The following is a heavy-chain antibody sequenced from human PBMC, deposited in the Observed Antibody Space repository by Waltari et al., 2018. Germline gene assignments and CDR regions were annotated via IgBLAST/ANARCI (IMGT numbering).Heavy chain of an antibody. D-gene: IGHD3-3*01. V-gene: IGHV3-53*02. CDR3: ARVGYDFWSGYHTRVDVFDI. CDR2: IYSGGTT. J-gene: IGHJ3*02. CDR1: GFTVSSNY. Sequence: EVQLVETGGGLIQPGGSLRLSCAASGFTVSSNYMSWVRQAPGKGLEWVSVIYSGGTTYYAESVKGRFTISRDNSKNTLYLQMNSLRAEDTAVYYCARVGYDFWSGYHTRVDVFDIWGQGTMVTVSS.